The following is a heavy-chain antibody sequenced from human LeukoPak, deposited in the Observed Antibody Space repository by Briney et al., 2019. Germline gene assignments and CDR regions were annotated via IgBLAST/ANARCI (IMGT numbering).Heavy chain of an antibody. CDR2: ISWNSGSI. CDR3: ASGGIAVAGIRALYYGMDV. CDR1: GFTFDDYA. J-gene: IGHJ6*02. D-gene: IGHD6-19*01. V-gene: IGHV3-9*01. Sequence: PGGSLRLSCAASGFTFDDYAMHWVRQAPGKGLEWVSGISWNSGSIGYADSVKGRFTISRDNAKNSLYLQMNSLRAEDTALYYCASGGIAVAGIRALYYGMDVWGQGTTVTVSS.